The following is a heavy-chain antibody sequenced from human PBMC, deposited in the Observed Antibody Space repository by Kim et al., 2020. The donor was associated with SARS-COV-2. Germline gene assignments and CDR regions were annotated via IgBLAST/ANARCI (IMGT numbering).Heavy chain of an antibody. Sequence: YIYYADSVQGRFPVSRDDAKNSRYLPMNSLRAEDTAVYYCASSYDCGDYWGQGTLVTVSS. CDR3: ASSYDCGDY. D-gene: IGHD2-21*02. V-gene: IGHV3-21*01. CDR2: YI. J-gene: IGHJ4*02.